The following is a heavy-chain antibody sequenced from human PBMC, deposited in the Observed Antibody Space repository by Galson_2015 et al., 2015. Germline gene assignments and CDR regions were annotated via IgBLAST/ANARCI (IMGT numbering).Heavy chain of an antibody. V-gene: IGHV3-23*01. CDR3: AKGGIAVADYFDY. D-gene: IGHD6-19*01. CDR2: ISGSGGST. J-gene: IGHJ4*02. Sequence: SLRLSCAASGFTFSSYAMSWVRQAPGEGLEWVSAISGSGGSTYYADSVKGRFTISRDNSKNTLYLQMNSLRAEDTAVYHCAKGGIAVADYFDYWGQGTLVTVSS. CDR1: GFTFSSYA.